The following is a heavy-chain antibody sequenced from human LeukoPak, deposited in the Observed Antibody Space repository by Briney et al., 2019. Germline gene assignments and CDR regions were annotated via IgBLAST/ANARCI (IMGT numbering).Heavy chain of an antibody. J-gene: IGHJ4*02. CDR2: INHSGST. D-gene: IGHD2-15*01. CDR3: ARSVGRYFDY. CDR1: GGSSSVYY. V-gene: IGHV4-34*01. Sequence: SETLSLTCAVYGGSSSVYYWSWIRQPPGEGLEWIGEINHSGSTKFNPSLKSRVTISVDTSKNQFSLKLSSVTAADTAVYYCARSVGRYFDYWGQGTLVTVSS.